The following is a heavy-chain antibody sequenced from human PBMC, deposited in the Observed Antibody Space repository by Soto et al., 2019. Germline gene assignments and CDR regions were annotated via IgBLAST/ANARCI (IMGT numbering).Heavy chain of an antibody. V-gene: IGHV3-7*03. J-gene: IGHJ4*02. Sequence: GSLRLSCAASGFTFSSYWMSWVRQAPGKGLEWVANIKQDGSEKYYVDSVKGRFTISRDNAKNSLYLQMNSLRSEDTAVYYCARGGQQQLEHPGHYWGQGTLVTVSS. D-gene: IGHD6-13*01. CDR3: ARGGQQQLEHPGHY. CDR1: GFTFSSYW. CDR2: IKQDGSEK.